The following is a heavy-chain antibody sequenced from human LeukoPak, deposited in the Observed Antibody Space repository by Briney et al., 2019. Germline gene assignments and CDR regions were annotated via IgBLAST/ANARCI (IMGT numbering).Heavy chain of an antibody. V-gene: IGHV4-39*01. CDR3: ARRAPLGFVDY. J-gene: IGHJ4*02. CDR2: FSYSGNT. D-gene: IGHD3-10*01. CDR1: GGSISSASY. Sequence: SETLSLTCIVSGGSISSASYWDWIRQPPGKGLEWIGSFSYSGNTYQNPSLKSRVTISVDKPQNQFSLKLSSVSAADTAVYYCARRAPLGFVDYWGQGTLVTVSS.